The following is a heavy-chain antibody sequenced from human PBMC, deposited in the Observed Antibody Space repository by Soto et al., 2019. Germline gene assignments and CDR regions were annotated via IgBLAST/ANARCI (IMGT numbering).Heavy chain of an antibody. CDR3: ARDQTLGLGYYSGMDV. J-gene: IGHJ6*02. CDR1: GYTFTSYA. CDR2: INAGNGNT. D-gene: IGHD3-16*01. Sequence: GASVKVSCKASGYTFTSYAMHWVRQAPGQRLEWMGWINAGNGNTKYSQKFQGRVTITRDTSASTAYMELSSLRSEDTAVYYCARDQTLGLGYYSGMDVWGQGTTVTVSS. V-gene: IGHV1-3*01.